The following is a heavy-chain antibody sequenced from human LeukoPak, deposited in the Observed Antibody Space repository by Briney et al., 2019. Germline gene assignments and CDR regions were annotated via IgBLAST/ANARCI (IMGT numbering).Heavy chain of an antibody. J-gene: IGHJ2*01. CDR1: GGSISPYY. Sequence: SETLSLTCTVSGGSISPYYWSWIRQPAGKGLEWLGRIYSRGRTHYNPSLKSRVTMSVDTSKNQFSLKLNSVTAADTAVYYCASSITAADWFFHLWGRGTLVTVSS. CDR2: IYSRGRT. D-gene: IGHD6-13*01. V-gene: IGHV4-4*07. CDR3: ASSITAADWFFHL.